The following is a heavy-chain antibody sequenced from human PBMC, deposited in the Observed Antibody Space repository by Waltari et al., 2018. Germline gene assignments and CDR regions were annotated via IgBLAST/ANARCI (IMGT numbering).Heavy chain of an antibody. CDR3: ARQDISVRSCPDY. J-gene: IGHJ4*02. Sequence: EVQLVESGGGLVQPGGSLRLACVASGFSFSGRYWTWTRQAPGRGLEGVANIWQDGRDRNHVDSVKGRFTISRDNAQNTLYLQMNSLRAEDTAVYYCARQDISVRSCPDYWGQGTLVTVSS. V-gene: IGHV3-7*01. D-gene: IGHD6-19*01. CDR1: GFSFSGRY. CDR2: IWQDGRDR.